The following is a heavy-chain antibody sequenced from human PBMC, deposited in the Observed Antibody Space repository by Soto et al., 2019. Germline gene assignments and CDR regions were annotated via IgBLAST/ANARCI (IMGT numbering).Heavy chain of an antibody. J-gene: IGHJ6*02. CDR1: GGTFSRYS. CDR3: ARGDRDRETGLVPAAIDGMDV. V-gene: IGHV1-69*02. D-gene: IGHD2-2*01. Sequence: QVQLVQSGAEVKKPGSSVKVSCKASGGTFSRYSITWVRQAPGHGLEWIGRIIPIFGIASYAQTFQGRVTITADEATSADDMALSSRRSDDTALYYCARGDRDRETGLVPAAIDGMDVWGQGATVTVSS. CDR2: IIPIFGIA.